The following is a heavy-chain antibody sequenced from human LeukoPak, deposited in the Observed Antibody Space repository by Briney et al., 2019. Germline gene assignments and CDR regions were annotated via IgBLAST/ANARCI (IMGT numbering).Heavy chain of an antibody. V-gene: IGHV4-59*01. CDR3: ARGMGGPDY. D-gene: IGHD2-15*01. Sequence: SETLSLTCTVSGGSFSSFFWNWIRQPPGKGLEWIGFIFHRGRTVYNRSLKSRATISVDTSKNQFSLKLSSVTAADTAVYYCARGMGGPDYWGQGTLVTVSS. J-gene: IGHJ4*02. CDR1: GGSFSSFF. CDR2: IFHRGRT.